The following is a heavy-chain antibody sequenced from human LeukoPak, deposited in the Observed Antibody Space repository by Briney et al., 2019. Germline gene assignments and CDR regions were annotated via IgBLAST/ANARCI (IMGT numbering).Heavy chain of an antibody. D-gene: IGHD3-10*01. J-gene: IGHJ4*02. Sequence: SETLSLTCAVYGGSFSGYYWSWIRQPPGKGLEWIGEINHSGSTNYNPSLKSRVTISVDTSKNQFSLKLSSVTAADTAVYYCARPRGSGSYYGGFDYWGQGTPVTVTS. CDR3: ARPRGSGSYYGGFDY. V-gene: IGHV4-34*01. CDR2: INHSGST. CDR1: GGSFSGYY.